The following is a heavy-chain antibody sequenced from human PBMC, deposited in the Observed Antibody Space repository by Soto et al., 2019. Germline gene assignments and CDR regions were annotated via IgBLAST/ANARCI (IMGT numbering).Heavy chain of an antibody. CDR1: GGSISGSY. D-gene: IGHD6-13*01. CDR3: ARASSGYTSSYYY. J-gene: IGHJ4*02. Sequence: SETLSLTCTVAGGSISGSYWNWIRQPPGEGLEWIGYIYYSGSTNYNPSLKSRVTISVDTSKNQFSLKLSSVTAADTAVYYCARASSGYTSSYYYWGQGTLVTLSS. CDR2: IYYSGST. V-gene: IGHV4-59*13.